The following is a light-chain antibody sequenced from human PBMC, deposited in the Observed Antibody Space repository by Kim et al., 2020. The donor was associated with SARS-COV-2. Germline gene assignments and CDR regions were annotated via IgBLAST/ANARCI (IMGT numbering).Light chain of an antibody. CDR1: SSDVGTYNL. V-gene: IGLV2-23*02. J-gene: IGLJ2*01. CDR2: EVD. CDR3: SSYAGSTTFVV. Sequence: QSITISCTGASSDVGTYNLVSWYKQHPDKAPKLIIYEVDKWPSGVSHRFSGAKSGNTASLTISGLQADDEADYYCSSYAGSTTFVVFGGGTKLTVL.